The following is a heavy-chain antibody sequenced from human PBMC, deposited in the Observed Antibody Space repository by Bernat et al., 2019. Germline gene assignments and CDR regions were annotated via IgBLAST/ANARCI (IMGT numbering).Heavy chain of an antibody. Sequence: QVQRVQSGAEVKKPGASVKVSCKAAGYTFTSYGISWVRQAPGQGLEWMGWISAYNGNTNYAQKLQGRVTMTTDTSTSTAYMELRSLRSDDTAVYYCARGCRYGSCPFSIDYWGQGTLVTVSS. J-gene: IGHJ4*02. CDR2: ISAYNGNT. D-gene: IGHD2-15*01. CDR1: GYTFTSYG. V-gene: IGHV1-18*01. CDR3: ARGCRYGSCPFSIDY.